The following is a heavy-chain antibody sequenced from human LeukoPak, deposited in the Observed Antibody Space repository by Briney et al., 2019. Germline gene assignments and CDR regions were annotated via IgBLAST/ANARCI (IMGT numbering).Heavy chain of an antibody. CDR1: GLTFSSYA. V-gene: IGHV3-23*01. CDR2: ISGSGDST. J-gene: IGHJ4*02. CDR3: AKDLSPNRGRWPWLVLDY. D-gene: IGHD6-19*01. Sequence: GGSLRLSCAASGLTFSSYAMSWVRQAPGKGLEWVSAISGSGDSTYYAASGKGRFTISRDNSKNTLYLQMNSLRAEDTAVYYCAKDLSPNRGRWPWLVLDYWGQGTLVTVSS.